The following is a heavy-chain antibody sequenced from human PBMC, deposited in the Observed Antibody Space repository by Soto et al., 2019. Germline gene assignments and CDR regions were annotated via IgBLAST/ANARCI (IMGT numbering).Heavy chain of an antibody. D-gene: IGHD1-26*01. CDR1: GFTFSNYA. Sequence: GGSLRLSCAASGFTFSNYAMNWVRQAPGKGLEWASGISGCGGSTSYADSVKGRFTISRDNSNNTLYLQMNSLRGEDTAVYYCAKDRRGANNWFDPWGQGTLVTVSS. J-gene: IGHJ5*02. V-gene: IGHV3-23*01. CDR2: ISGCGGST. CDR3: AKDRRGANNWFDP.